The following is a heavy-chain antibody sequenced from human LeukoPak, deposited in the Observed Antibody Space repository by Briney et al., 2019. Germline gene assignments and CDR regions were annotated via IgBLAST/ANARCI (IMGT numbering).Heavy chain of an antibody. D-gene: IGHD3-22*01. V-gene: IGHV3-48*03. J-gene: IGHJ4*02. CDR2: ISSSGSTI. CDR1: GFTFSSYE. CDR3: AKGHFYDSRGSPDY. Sequence: GGSLRLSCAASGFTFSSYEMNWVRQAPGKGLEWVSYISSSGSTIYYADSVKGRFTISRDNAKNSLYLQMNSLRAEDTAVYYCAKGHFYDSRGSPDYWGQGTLVTVSS.